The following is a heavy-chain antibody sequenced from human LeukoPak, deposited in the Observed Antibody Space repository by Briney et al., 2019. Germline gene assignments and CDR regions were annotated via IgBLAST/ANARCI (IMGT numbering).Heavy chain of an antibody. CDR3: AKDRGDY. V-gene: IGHV3-30*18. Sequence: GGSLRLSCAASGFTFSSYGMHWVRQAPGKGPEWVAVISYDGSNKYYADSVKGRFTISRDNSKNTLYLQMNSLRAEDTAVYYCAKDRGDYWGQGTLVTVSS. CDR2: ISYDGSNK. D-gene: IGHD3-10*01. CDR1: GFTFSSYG. J-gene: IGHJ4*02.